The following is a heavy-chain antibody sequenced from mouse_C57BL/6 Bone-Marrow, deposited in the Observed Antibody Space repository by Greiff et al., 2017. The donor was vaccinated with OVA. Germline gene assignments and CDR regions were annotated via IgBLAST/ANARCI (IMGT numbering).Heavy chain of an antibody. D-gene: IGHD3-2*02. J-gene: IGHJ4*01. V-gene: IGHV1-18*01. CDR2: INPNNGGT. Sequence: EVKLQESGPELVKPGASVKIPCKASGYTFTDYNMDWVKQSHGKRLEWIGDINPNNGGTIYNQKFKGKATLTVDKSSSTAYMELRSLTSEYSAVYYCARGLRPYAMDYWGQGTSVTVSS. CDR1: GYTFTDYN. CDR3: ARGLRPYAMDY.